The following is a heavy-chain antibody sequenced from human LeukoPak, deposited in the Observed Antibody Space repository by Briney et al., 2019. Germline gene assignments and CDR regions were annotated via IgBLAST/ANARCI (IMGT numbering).Heavy chain of an antibody. V-gene: IGHV3-21*01. CDR1: GFTFRSYS. D-gene: IGHD1-26*01. J-gene: IGHJ3*02. Sequence: PGGSLRRSCAASGFTFRSYSMNWVRRPPGKGLELVSSISNSISYMYNDVSVKGRVTTSRANAKNSLYLQMNSLRAEDTAVYYCARDGEEEWELRLGAFDIWGQGTMVTVSS. CDR3: ARDGEEEWELRLGAFDI. CDR2: ISNSISYM.